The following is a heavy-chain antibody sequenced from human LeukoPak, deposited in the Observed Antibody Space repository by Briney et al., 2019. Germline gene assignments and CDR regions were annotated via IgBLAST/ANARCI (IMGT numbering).Heavy chain of an antibody. V-gene: IGHV3-23*01. CDR3: AKDGTVTLIPYFDY. Sequence: GGSLRLSCAASGFTFSSYAMSWVRQAPGKGLEWVSAISGSGGSTYYADSVKGRFTISRDDSKNTLYLQMNSLRAEDTAVYYCAKDGTVTLIPYFDYWGQGTLVTVSS. D-gene: IGHD4-11*01. CDR1: GFTFSSYA. J-gene: IGHJ4*02. CDR2: ISGSGGST.